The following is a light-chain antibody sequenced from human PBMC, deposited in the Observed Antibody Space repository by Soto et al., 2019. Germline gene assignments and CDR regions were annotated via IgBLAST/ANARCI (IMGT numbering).Light chain of an antibody. J-gene: IGKJ5*01. CDR2: LGS. Sequence: DIVMTQSPLSLPVTPGEPASISCRSSQSILHSNGYKYLAWYVQKPGQSPQLLIYLGSSRASGVPDRFSGSGSGTDFTLKISRVEAEDVGVYFCMQDLQTASLGQGTRLEIK. CDR1: QSILHSNGYKY. CDR3: MQDLQTAS. V-gene: IGKV2-28*01.